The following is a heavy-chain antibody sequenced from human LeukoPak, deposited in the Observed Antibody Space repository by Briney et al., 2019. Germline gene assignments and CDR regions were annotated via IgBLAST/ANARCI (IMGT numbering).Heavy chain of an antibody. V-gene: IGHV3-11*01. J-gene: IGHJ2*01. CDR3: ARGPRYYYDSSGYYSRYWYFDL. Sequence: GGSLRLSCAASGLTFSDYYMSWIRQAPGKGLEWVSYISSSGSTIYYADSVKGRFTISRDNAKNSLYLQMNSLRAEDTAVYYCARGPRYYYDSSGYYSRYWYFDLWGRGTLVTVSS. CDR2: ISSSGSTI. D-gene: IGHD3-22*01. CDR1: GLTFSDYY.